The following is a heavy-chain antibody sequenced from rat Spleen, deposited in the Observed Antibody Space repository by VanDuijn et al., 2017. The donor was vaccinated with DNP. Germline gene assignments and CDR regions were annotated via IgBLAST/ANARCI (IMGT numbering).Heavy chain of an antibody. D-gene: IGHD4-3*01. Sequence: EVQLVESGGGLVQPGRSLKLSCAVSGFTFSDYNMTWVRQGPKKGLEWVATIVYDGNATYYGDSVKGRFTISRDYAKSTLYLQMNSLRYEDMATYYCIRWNSGHFDYWGQGVMVTVSS. J-gene: IGHJ2*01. V-gene: IGHV5-22*01. CDR1: GFTFSDYN. CDR2: IVYDGNAT. CDR3: IRWNSGHFDY.